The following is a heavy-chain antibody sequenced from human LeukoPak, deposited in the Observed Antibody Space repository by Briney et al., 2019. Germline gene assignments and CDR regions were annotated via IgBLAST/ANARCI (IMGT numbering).Heavy chain of an antibody. J-gene: IGHJ6*02. D-gene: IGHD2-21*02. V-gene: IGHV3-21*01. CDR2: ISSSSYI. CDR3: ARYCGGDCYTELSYYGMDV. Sequence: GGSLRLSCAASGFTFSSYSMNWVRQAPGKGLEWVSSISSSSYIYYADSVKGRFTISRDNAKNSLYLQMNSLRAEDTAVYYCARYCGGDCYTELSYYGMDVWGQGTTVTVSS. CDR1: GFTFSSYS.